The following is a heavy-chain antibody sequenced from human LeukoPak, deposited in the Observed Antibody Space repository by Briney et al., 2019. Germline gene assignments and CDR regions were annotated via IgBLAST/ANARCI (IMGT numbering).Heavy chain of an antibody. Sequence: GGSLRLSCAASGFTVSSNYMSWVRQAPGKGLEWDSVIYSGGSTYYAASVKGRFTISRDNSKNTLYLQMNSLRAEDTAVYYCAKDLSTVTEYFDYWGQGTLVTVSS. V-gene: IGHV3-53*01. CDR2: IYSGGST. D-gene: IGHD4-17*01. J-gene: IGHJ4*02. CDR1: GFTVSSNY. CDR3: AKDLSTVTEYFDY.